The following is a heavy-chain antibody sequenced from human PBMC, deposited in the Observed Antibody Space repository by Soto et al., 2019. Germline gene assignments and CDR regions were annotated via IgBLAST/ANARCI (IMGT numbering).Heavy chain of an antibody. V-gene: IGHV3-30-3*01. CDR3: ARDYYRFNSGYGFSMDV. CDR1: GFTFSSYA. D-gene: IGHD5-12*01. J-gene: IGHJ6*02. Sequence: QVQLVESGGGVVQPGRSLRLSCAASGFTFSSYAMHWVRQAPGKGLAWVAVISYDGSNKYYADSVKGRFTISRDNSKNTLYLQMNSLRAEDTAVYYCARDYYRFNSGYGFSMDVWGQGTTVTVS. CDR2: ISYDGSNK.